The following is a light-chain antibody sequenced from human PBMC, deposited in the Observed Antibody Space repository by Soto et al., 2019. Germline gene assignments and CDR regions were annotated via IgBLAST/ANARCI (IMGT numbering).Light chain of an antibody. CDR2: DVS. CDR1: SSDVGGFNY. Sequence: QSVLTQPASVSVSPGQSIAISCTGTSSDVGGFNYVSWYQQHPGKAPKFMIYDVSSRPSGVSDRFSGSKSGNTASLTISGLQAEDEADYYCASYTTSSTYVFGTGTKVTVL. V-gene: IGLV2-14*03. CDR3: ASYTTSSTYV. J-gene: IGLJ1*01.